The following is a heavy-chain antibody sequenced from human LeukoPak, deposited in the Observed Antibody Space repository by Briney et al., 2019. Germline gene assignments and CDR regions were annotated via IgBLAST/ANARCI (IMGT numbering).Heavy chain of an antibody. D-gene: IGHD6-19*01. J-gene: IGHJ6*02. Sequence: GGSLRLSCAASGFTFSDYYMSGILQAPGKGLEWVSYISSSGSTIYYADSVKGRFTISRDNAKNSLYLQMNSLRAEDTAVYYCARDNVGDSSGWYGETYYYYGMDVWGQGTTVTVSS. CDR2: ISSSGSTI. CDR3: ARDNVGDSSGWYGETYYYYGMDV. CDR1: GFTFSDYY. V-gene: IGHV3-11*01.